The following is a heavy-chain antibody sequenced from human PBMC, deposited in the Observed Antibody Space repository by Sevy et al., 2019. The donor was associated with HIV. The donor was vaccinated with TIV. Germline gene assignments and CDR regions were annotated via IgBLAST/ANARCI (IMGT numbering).Heavy chain of an antibody. D-gene: IGHD6-13*01. CDR1: GFTFSSYE. V-gene: IGHV3-48*03. CDR2: ISSSGSTI. Sequence: GGSLRLSCAASGFTFSSYEMIWVRQAPGKGLEWVSYISSSGSTIYYADSVKGRFTISRDNAKNSLYLQMNSLRAEDTAVYYCARIAAAGPHDAFDIWGQWTMVTVSS. CDR3: ARIAAAGPHDAFDI. J-gene: IGHJ3*02.